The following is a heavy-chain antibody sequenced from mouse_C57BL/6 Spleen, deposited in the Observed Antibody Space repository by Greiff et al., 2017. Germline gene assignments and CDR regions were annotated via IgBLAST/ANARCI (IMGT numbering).Heavy chain of an antibody. CDR1: GYTFTDYY. D-gene: IGHD2-4*01. V-gene: IGHV1-19*01. CDR2: INPYNGGT. J-gene: IGHJ2*02. Sequence: EVQLQQSGPVLVKPGASVKMSCKASGYTFTDYYMNWVKQSHGKSLEWIGDINPYNGGTSYNQKFKGKATLTVNKSSSTAYMELNSLTSEDSAVYYCARFYYDYDGRGNYFDYGGQGTSLTVSS. CDR3: ARFYYDYDGRGNYFDY.